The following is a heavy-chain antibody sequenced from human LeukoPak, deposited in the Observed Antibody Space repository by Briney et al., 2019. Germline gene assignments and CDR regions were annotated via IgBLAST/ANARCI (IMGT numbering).Heavy chain of an antibody. D-gene: IGHD3-10*01. CDR1: GYSLTSYW. V-gene: IGHV5-51*01. CDR3: ARHGRGYGSGTPFDY. Sequence: GESLKISCKGSGYSLTSYWIGWVRQMPGKGLEWMGIIYPGDSDTRYSPSFQGQVTISADKSISTAYLQWSSLKASDTAMYYCARHGRGYGSGTPFDYWGQGTLVTVSS. CDR2: IYPGDSDT. J-gene: IGHJ4*02.